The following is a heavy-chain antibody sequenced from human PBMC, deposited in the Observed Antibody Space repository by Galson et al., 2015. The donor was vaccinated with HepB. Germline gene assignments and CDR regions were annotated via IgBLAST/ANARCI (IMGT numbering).Heavy chain of an antibody. CDR3: AKDGTVTTLGAEYYFDY. CDR2: ISYDGSNK. V-gene: IGHV3-30*18. Sequence: SLRLSCAASGFTFSSYGMHWVRQAPGKGLEWVAVISYDGSNKYYADSVKGRFTISRDNSKNTLYLQMNSLRAEDTAVYYCAKDGTVTTLGAEYYFDYWGQGTLVTVSS. CDR1: GFTFSSYG. J-gene: IGHJ4*02. D-gene: IGHD4-11*01.